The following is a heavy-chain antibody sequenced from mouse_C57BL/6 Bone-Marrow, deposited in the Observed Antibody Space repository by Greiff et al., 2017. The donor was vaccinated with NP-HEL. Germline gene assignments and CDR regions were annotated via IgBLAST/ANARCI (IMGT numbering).Heavy chain of an antibody. CDR1: GYAFSSSW. J-gene: IGHJ2*01. D-gene: IGHD1-1*01. CDR2: IYPGDGDT. CDR3: ARSTTEVYYFDY. Sequence: VQLQQSGPELVKPGASVKISCKASGYAFSSSWMNWVKQRPGKGLEWIGRIYPGDGDTNYNGKFKGKATLTADKSSSTAYMQLSSLTSEDSAVYSCARSTTEVYYFDYWGQGTTLTVSS. V-gene: IGHV1-82*01.